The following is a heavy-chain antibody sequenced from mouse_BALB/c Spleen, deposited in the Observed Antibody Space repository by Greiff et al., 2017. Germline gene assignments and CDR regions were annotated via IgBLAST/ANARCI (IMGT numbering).Heavy chain of an antibody. CDR3: AITTVSYYYAMDY. V-gene: IGHV14-3*02. J-gene: IGHJ4*01. Sequence: EVQLQQSGAELVKPGASVKLSCTASGFNIKDTYMHWVKQRPEQGLEWIGRIDPANGNTKYDPKFQGKATITADTSSNTAYLQLSSLTSEDTAVYYCAITTVSYYYAMDYWGQGTSVTVSS. CDR1: GFNIKDTY. CDR2: IDPANGNT. D-gene: IGHD1-1*01.